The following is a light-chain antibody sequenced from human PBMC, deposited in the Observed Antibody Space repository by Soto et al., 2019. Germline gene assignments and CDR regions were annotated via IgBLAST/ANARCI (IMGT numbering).Light chain of an antibody. J-gene: IGKJ4*01. CDR1: QSVRSSH. V-gene: IGKV3-20*01. CDR3: QQYSSSPPT. CDR2: GAS. Sequence: EIVLTQSPCALSLSPGERATLSCRASQSVRSSHLAWYQQKPGQAPRLLIYGASSRATGIPDRFSGSGSGTDFTLTISRLEPEDFAVYYCQQYSSSPPTFGGGTKVDIK.